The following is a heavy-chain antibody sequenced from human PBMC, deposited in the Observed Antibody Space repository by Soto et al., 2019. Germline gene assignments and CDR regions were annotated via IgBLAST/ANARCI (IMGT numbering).Heavy chain of an antibody. CDR1: GFTVSSNY. CDR2: IYSGGST. CDR3: AREWELPNYYGMDV. V-gene: IGHV3-53*01. D-gene: IGHD1-26*01. Sequence: EVQLVESGGGLIQPGGSLRLSCAAYGFTVSSNYMSWVRQAPGKGLEWVSVIYSGGSTYYADSVKGRFTISRDNSKNTVHLQMNSLRDEDTAVYYCAREWELPNYYGMDVWGQGTTVTVSS. J-gene: IGHJ6*02.